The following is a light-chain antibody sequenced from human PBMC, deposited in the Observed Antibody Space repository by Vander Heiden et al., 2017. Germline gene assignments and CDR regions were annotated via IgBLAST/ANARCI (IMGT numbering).Light chain of an antibody. CDR3: QHPWT. Sequence: PGKAPKLLIYDASSLESGVQSRFSGSGSGTEFTRTISSMQPDDFETYDGQHPWTFGQGTKVEIK. J-gene: IGKJ1*01. V-gene: IGKV1-5*01. CDR2: DAS.